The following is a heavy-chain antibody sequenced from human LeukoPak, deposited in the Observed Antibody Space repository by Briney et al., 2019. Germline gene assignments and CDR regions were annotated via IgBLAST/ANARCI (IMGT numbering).Heavy chain of an antibody. Sequence: PSETLSLTCAVSGYSISSGYQWAWIRQPPGRGLEWIGSVHHNACAHYNPSLRSRVTISVDASKNHFSLKLSSVTVADTAVYFCARDPRWLTPDCTSTSCYENYFAPWGQGTLVTVSS. V-gene: IGHV4-38-2*02. D-gene: IGHD2-2*01. J-gene: IGHJ5*02. CDR1: GYSISSGYQ. CDR2: VHHNACA. CDR3: ARDPRWLTPDCTSTSCYENYFAP.